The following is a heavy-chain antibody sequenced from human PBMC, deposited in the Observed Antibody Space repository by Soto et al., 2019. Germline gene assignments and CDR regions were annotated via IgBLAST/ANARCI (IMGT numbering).Heavy chain of an antibody. D-gene: IGHD5-18*01. J-gene: IGHJ5*02. CDR2: IIPIFGTA. V-gene: IGHV1-69*06. Sequence: GASVKVSCKASGGTFSSYAISWVRQAPGQGLEWMGGIIPIFGTANYAQKFQGRVTITADKSTSTAYMELSSLRSEDTAVYYCARAIYVDTAITNWFDPWGQGTLVTVSS. CDR1: GGTFSSYA. CDR3: ARAIYVDTAITNWFDP.